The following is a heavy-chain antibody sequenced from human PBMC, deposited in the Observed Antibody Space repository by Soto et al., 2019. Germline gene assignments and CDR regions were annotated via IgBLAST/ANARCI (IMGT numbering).Heavy chain of an antibody. Sequence: ASVKVSCKASGYTFTNYYMYWVRQAPGQGLEWMGIINPSGGSTNYAQKFQGRVTMTRDTSTSTVYMELSSLRYEDTAVYYCARGNYYDGSGYPFGYWGQGTLVTVSS. J-gene: IGHJ4*02. CDR1: GYTFTNYY. CDR3: ARGNYYDGSGYPFGY. D-gene: IGHD3-22*01. CDR2: INPSGGST. V-gene: IGHV1-46*03.